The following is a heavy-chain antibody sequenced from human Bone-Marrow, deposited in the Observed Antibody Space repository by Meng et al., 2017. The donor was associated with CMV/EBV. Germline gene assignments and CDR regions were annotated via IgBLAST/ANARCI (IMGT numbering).Heavy chain of an antibody. J-gene: IGHJ4*02. Sequence: ASVKVFCKTSGYFFATYRVHWVRQAPGQGLHWMGWVSPHDGKTLHSHVFQDRVTMTTDPSSATPFTAYMELRSLTSDDTAIYFCAAGNGDYALDYWGQGTGVTVSS. V-gene: IGHV1-18*01. CDR3: AAGNGDYALDY. CDR2: VSPHDGKT. CDR1: GYFFATYR. D-gene: IGHD4-17*01.